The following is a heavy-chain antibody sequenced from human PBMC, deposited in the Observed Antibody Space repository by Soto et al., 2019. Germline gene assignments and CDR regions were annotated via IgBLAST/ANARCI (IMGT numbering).Heavy chain of an antibody. Sequence: QVQLQESGPGLVKPSQTLSLTCTVSGGSISSGGYYWSWIRQHPGKGLEWIGYIYYSRSTYYNPSLKSRVTISVDTSKNQFSLKLSSLTAADTAVYYCATQVVVITPDAFDIWGQGTMVTVSS. V-gene: IGHV4-31*03. CDR2: IYYSRST. CDR1: GGSISSGGYY. J-gene: IGHJ3*02. D-gene: IGHD3-22*01. CDR3: ATQVVVITPDAFDI.